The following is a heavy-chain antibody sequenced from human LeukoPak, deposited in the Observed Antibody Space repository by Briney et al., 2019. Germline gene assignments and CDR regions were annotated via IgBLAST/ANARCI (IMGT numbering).Heavy chain of an antibody. V-gene: IGHV1-18*01. CDR1: GYTFTSYG. J-gene: IGHJ3*02. D-gene: IGHD2-2*01. Sequence: GASVKISCKASGYTFTSYGISWVRQAPGQGLEWMGWISAYNGNTNYAQKLQGRVTMTTDTSTSTAYMELRSLRSDDSAVYYCARGLGYCSSTSCHDAFDIWGQGTMVTVSS. CDR3: ARGLGYCSSTSCHDAFDI. CDR2: ISAYNGNT.